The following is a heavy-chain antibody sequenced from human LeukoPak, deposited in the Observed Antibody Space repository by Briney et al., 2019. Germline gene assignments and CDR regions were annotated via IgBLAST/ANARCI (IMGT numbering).Heavy chain of an antibody. CDR3: AREVEDSSDY. Sequence: PGGSLRLSCAASGFTFSSYAMHWVRQAPGKGLEWVAVISYDGSNKYYADSVKGRFTISRDNSKNTLYLQMNSLRAEDTAVYYCAREVEDSSDYWGQGTLVTVSS. V-gene: IGHV3-30-3*01. CDR1: GFTFSSYA. CDR2: ISYDGSNK. J-gene: IGHJ4*02. D-gene: IGHD1-26*01.